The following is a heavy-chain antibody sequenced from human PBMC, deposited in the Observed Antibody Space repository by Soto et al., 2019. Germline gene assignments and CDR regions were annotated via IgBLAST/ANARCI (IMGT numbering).Heavy chain of an antibody. Sequence: KPSETLSLTCTVSGGSVSSGSYYWSWIRQPPGKGLEWIGYIYYSGSTNYNPSLKSRVTISVDTSKNQFSLKLSSVTAADTAVYYCARDSPPGAIFGVVRITDVWGQGTTVTVSS. V-gene: IGHV4-61*01. J-gene: IGHJ6*02. CDR2: IYYSGST. CDR1: GGSVSSGSYY. CDR3: ARDSPPGAIFGVVRITDV. D-gene: IGHD3-3*01.